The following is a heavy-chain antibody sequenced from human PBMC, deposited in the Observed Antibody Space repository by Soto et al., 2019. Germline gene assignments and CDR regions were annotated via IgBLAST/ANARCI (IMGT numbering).Heavy chain of an antibody. CDR1: GYSFTNYW. J-gene: IGHJ3*02. CDR3: ASPRRDGVNDPFDI. Sequence: GESLKISCEGTGYSFTNYWIGWVRQMSGKGLEWMGIIYPGDSDTRYSPSFQGQVTISADKSISTAYLQWSSLKASETAMYYFASPRRDGVNDPFDIWGLGTMVTVSS. CDR2: IYPGDSDT. V-gene: IGHV5-51*01.